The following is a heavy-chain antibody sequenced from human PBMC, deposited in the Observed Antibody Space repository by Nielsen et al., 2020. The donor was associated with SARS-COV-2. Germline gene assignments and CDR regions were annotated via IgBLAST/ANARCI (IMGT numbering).Heavy chain of an antibody. Sequence: SETLSLTCTVSGGSINGYYWSWIRQPPGKGLEWIGYVSYTGNTNYKPSLKSRVTISGDASTSQFSLKLTSVTPADTAVYFCTRHEPLIRGITKDYFDSWGRGALVTVSS. J-gene: IGHJ4*02. CDR2: VSYTGNT. D-gene: IGHD3-10*01. V-gene: IGHV4-59*08. CDR3: TRHEPLIRGITKDYFDS. CDR1: GGSINGYY.